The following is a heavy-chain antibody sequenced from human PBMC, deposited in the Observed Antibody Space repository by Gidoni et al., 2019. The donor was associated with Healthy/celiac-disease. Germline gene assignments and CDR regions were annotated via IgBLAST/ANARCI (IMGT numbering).Heavy chain of an antibody. V-gene: IGHV3-9*01. CDR2: SSWNSGSI. Sequence: EVQLVESGGGLVQPGRSLRLSCAASGFTFEDYAMHWVRQAPGKGLEWVSGSSWNSGSIGYADSVKGRFTISRDNAKNSLYLQMNSLRAEDTALYYCAKDWNTGGYYYYGMDVWGQGTTVTVSS. CDR3: AKDWNTGGYYYYGMDV. CDR1: GFTFEDYA. J-gene: IGHJ6*02. D-gene: IGHD2-8*02.